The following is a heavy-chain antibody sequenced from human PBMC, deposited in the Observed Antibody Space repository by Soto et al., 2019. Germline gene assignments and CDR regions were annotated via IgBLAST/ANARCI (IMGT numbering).Heavy chain of an antibody. Sequence: QVQLQESGPGLVKPSQTLSLTCTVSGGSISSGGYYWSWIRQHPGKGLEWIGYIYYSGSTYYNPSRKIRVTISVDTSKNQFSRTLSSVTAADTAVYYCAGAVNKFDYSMDVWGKGTTVTVSS. CDR3: AGAVNKFDYSMDV. CDR2: IYYSGST. J-gene: IGHJ6*03. CDR1: GGSISSGGYY. V-gene: IGHV4-31*03. D-gene: IGHD4-17*01.